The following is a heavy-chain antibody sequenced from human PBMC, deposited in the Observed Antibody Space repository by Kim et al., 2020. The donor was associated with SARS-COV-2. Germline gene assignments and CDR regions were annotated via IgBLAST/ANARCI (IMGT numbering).Heavy chain of an antibody. CDR1: GFIFGDYV. V-gene: IGHV3-49*04. CDR3: ARTAIWDMHFFDY. J-gene: IGHJ4*02. CDR2: VSSKPYGGRN. D-gene: IGHD2-21*02. Sequence: GGSLRLSCSVSGFIFGDYVMSWVRQAPGKGLEWVGFVSSKPYGGRNEYAASVKGRFSISRDDSNNIAYLQMNSLKTEDTAVYYCARTAIWDMHFFDYWGRGTRVTVSS.